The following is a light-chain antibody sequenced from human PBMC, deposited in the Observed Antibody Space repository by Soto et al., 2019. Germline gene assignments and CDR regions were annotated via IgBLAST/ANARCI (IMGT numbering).Light chain of an antibody. CDR1: QSVRSN. J-gene: IGKJ5*01. CDR2: GAS. CDR3: QQHNNWPPIT. V-gene: IGKV3-15*01. Sequence: ELVMTQSPATLSVSPGARLPLSGRASQSVRSNLAWYQQNPGQSPRLLIYGASTRVTGIPARFSGSGSGTEFTLTISSLQSEDFAVYYCQQHNNWPPITFGQGTRLEIK.